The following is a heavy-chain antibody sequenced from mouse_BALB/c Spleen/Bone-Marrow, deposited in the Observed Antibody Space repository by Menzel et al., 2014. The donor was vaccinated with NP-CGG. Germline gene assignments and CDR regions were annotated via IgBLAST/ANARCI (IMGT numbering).Heavy chain of an antibody. D-gene: IGHD4-1*01. CDR1: GYTFTSSW. CDR3: ARELGRGYYFDY. V-gene: IGHV1S130*01. J-gene: IGHJ2*01. CDR2: FHPNSGNT. Sequence: QVQLKESGSVLVRPGASVKLSCKASGYTFTSSWMHWAKQRPGQGLEWIGEFHPNSGNTNYNEKFKGKATLTVDTSSSTAYVDLSSLTSEDSAVYYCARELGRGYYFDYWGQGSTLTVSS.